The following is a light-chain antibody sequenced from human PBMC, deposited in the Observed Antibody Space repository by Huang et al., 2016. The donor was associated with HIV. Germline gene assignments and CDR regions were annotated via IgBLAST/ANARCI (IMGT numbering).Light chain of an antibody. CDR3: QHYNNWPPRYT. V-gene: IGKV3-15*01. CDR2: DAS. Sequence: EVVITQSPATLSVSPGERAALSCRASQNVNNNVAWYQRKPGQAPRLLIYDASTRATNIPARFSGSGSGTEFTLAISSLQSEDFAVYYCQHYNNWPPRYTFGQGTKLEI. CDR1: QNVNNN. J-gene: IGKJ2*01.